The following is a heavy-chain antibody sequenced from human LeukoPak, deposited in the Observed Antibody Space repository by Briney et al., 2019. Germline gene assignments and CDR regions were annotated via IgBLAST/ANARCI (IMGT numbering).Heavy chain of an antibody. Sequence: GGSLRLSCAASGFNFYNYGMYWVRQAPGKGLEWAAFIRYDGSNKYYADSVKGRFTISRDNSKNTLYLQMNSLRAEDTAVYYCAKDWFRGSYSFDCWGQGTLVTVSS. J-gene: IGHJ4*02. CDR3: AKDWFRGSYSFDC. CDR1: GFNFYNYG. D-gene: IGHD1-26*01. CDR2: IRYDGSNK. V-gene: IGHV3-30*02.